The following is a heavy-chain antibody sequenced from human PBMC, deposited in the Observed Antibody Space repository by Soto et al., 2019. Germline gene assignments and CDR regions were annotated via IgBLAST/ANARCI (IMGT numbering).Heavy chain of an antibody. CDR2: ISGSGGST. J-gene: IGHJ6*02. CDR1: GFTFSNYA. V-gene: IGHV3-23*01. Sequence: GGSLRLSCAASGFTFSNYAMSWVRQAPGKGLEWVSAISGSGGSTYCADSVKGRFTISRDNSKNTLYLQMNSLRAEDTAVYYCAKTSSTYYYGMDVWGQGTTVTVSS. CDR3: AKTSSTYYYGMDV.